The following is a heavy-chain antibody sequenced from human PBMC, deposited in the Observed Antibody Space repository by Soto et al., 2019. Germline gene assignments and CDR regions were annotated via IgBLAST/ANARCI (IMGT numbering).Heavy chain of an antibody. V-gene: IGHV3-72*01. J-gene: IGHJ4*02. CDR3: ARARCELLDY. CDR1: GFTFSDHY. D-gene: IGHD2-15*01. Sequence: VQLVESGGGLVQPGGSLRLSCAASGFTFSDHYMDWVRQAPGKGLEWVGSTRNKANSYTTEYAASVRGRFPNSRDDSNISLYLQMNRLKTEDTAVYYRARARCELLDYWGQGTLVTVSS. CDR2: TRNKANSYTT.